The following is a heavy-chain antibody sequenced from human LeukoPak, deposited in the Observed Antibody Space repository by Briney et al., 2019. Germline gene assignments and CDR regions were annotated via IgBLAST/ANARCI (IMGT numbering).Heavy chain of an antibody. D-gene: IGHD3-3*01. J-gene: IGHJ6*02. Sequence: GGSLRLSCAASGFTFGSYWMSWVRRAPGKGLEWVANIKQDGSEKYYVDSVKGRFTISRDNAKNSPYLQMNSLRAEDTAVYYCARDSYFCPMDVWGQGTTVTVSS. V-gene: IGHV3-7*04. CDR2: IKQDGSEK. CDR1: GFTFGSYW. CDR3: ARDSYFCPMDV.